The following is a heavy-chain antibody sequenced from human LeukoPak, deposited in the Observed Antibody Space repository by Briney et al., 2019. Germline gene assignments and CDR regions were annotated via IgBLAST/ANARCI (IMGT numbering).Heavy chain of an antibody. Sequence: NPSETLSLTCAVYGGSFSGYYWSWLRHPPGKGLEWVGEINHSESTNYNPSLKSRVPISVDTSKNQFSLKLSSVTAADTAVYYCARGRLAVAGHYFDYWGQGTLVTVSS. D-gene: IGHD6-19*01. V-gene: IGHV4-34*01. CDR3: ARGRLAVAGHYFDY. CDR1: GGSFSGYY. J-gene: IGHJ4*02. CDR2: INHSEST.